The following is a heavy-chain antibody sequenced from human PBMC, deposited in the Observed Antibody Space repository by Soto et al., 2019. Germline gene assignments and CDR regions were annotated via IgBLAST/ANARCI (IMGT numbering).Heavy chain of an antibody. V-gene: IGHV4-34*01. D-gene: IGHD5-18*01. J-gene: IGHJ6*02. Sequence: SETMSLTCTVYGGSFSGYYWSWIRQPPGKGLEWIGEINHSGSTNYNPSLKSRVTISVDTSKNQFSLKLSSVTAADTAVYYCARGSGYSYGARYDYGMDVWGQGTTVT. CDR2: INHSGST. CDR3: ARGSGYSYGARYDYGMDV. CDR1: GGSFSGYY.